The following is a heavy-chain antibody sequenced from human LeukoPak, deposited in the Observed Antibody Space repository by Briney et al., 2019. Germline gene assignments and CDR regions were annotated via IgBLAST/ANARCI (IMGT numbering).Heavy chain of an antibody. CDR1: GGSNSTYY. V-gene: IGHV4-4*09. J-gene: IGHJ4*02. CDR3: VRPAQSNWWVYFNY. CDR2: IHTSGGT. D-gene: IGHD2-15*01. Sequence: SETLSLTCTVSGGSNSTYYWTWIRQPPGKGLEWIGYIHTSGGTNYNPSLKSRVTMSVDTSKNQFSLRLSSVTAADTAVYYCVRPAQSNWWVYFNYWGQGTVLTVSS.